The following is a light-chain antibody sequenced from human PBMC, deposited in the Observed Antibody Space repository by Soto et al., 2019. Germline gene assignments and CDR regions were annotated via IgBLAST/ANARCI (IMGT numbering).Light chain of an antibody. V-gene: IGKV3-15*01. Sequence: EMVMTQSPATLSVSPGERATLSCRASQSVSSNLAWYQQKPGQAPRLLIYGASTRATGIPARFSGSGSGTEFTLTISSQQSEDFAVYYCQQYNNWPPWTFGQGTKVEIK. CDR2: GAS. CDR3: QQYNNWPPWT. CDR1: QSVSSN. J-gene: IGKJ1*01.